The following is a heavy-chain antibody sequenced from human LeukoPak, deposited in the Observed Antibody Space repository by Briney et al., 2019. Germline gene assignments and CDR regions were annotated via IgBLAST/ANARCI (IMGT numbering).Heavy chain of an antibody. Sequence: GGSLRLSCTASGFTFNTYTMNWVRQAPGKGLEWVSAIGDTTYYADSVEGRFTISRDNSKNTLYLQMNSLRAEDAAIYYCASVGYDTSGYDALDIWGQGTRVTVSS. J-gene: IGHJ3*02. CDR1: GFTFNTYT. V-gene: IGHV3-23*01. CDR2: IGDTT. D-gene: IGHD3-22*01. CDR3: ASVGYDTSGYDALDI.